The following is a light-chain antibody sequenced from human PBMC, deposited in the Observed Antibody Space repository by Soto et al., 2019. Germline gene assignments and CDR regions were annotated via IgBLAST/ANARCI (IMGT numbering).Light chain of an antibody. J-gene: IGKJ1*01. CDR2: GTS. CDR3: QLRGPLTGT. Sequence: ILFTQSPLTLSLPPGDRAPLSCRARQSINGNYLLWYQQKPGQAPRLLIFGTSSRATGIPDRFIGGGSGTDFTLTISKREHEDFAVYYCQLRGPLTGTFGQGTKVDIK. V-gene: IGKV3D-20*02. CDR1: QSINGNY.